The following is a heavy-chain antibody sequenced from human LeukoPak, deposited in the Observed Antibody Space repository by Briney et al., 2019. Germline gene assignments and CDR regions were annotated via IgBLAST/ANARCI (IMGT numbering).Heavy chain of an antibody. CDR1: GFTVSSNY. D-gene: IGHD4-17*01. CDR3: ARAGGSLYGDYVTLWFDP. J-gene: IGHJ5*02. Sequence: GGSLRLSCAASGFTVSSNYMSWVRQAPGKGLEWVSVIYSGGSTHYADSVKGRFTISRDNSKNTLYLQMNSLRAEDTAVYYCARAGGSLYGDYVTLWFDPWGQGTLVTVSS. V-gene: IGHV3-66*01. CDR2: IYSGGST.